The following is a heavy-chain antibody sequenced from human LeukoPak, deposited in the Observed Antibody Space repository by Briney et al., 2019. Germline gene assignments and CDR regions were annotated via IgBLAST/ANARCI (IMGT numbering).Heavy chain of an antibody. Sequence: GASVKVSCKASGGTFSTYAISWVRQAPGQGLEWMGGIIPIFGTANYAQKFQGRVTITADESTSTAYMELSSLRSEDTAVYYCARDGVLGGFDYWGQGTLVTVSS. J-gene: IGHJ4*02. D-gene: IGHD3-16*01. CDR3: ARDGVLGGFDY. V-gene: IGHV1-69*01. CDR1: GGTFSTYA. CDR2: IIPIFGTA.